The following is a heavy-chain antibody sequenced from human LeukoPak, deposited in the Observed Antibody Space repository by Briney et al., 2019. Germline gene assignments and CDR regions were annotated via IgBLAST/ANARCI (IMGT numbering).Heavy chain of an antibody. Sequence: GGSLRLSCAASGFSFSRYEMNWVPQAPGKGLEWLSYVSPSGAISYYADSVKGRFAISRDNAKNSVYLQMDSLRAEDTAIYYCAREDDLDSFDYWGQGTLVTVST. CDR2: VSPSGAIS. V-gene: IGHV3-48*03. CDR3: AREDDLDSFDY. CDR1: GFSFSRYE. J-gene: IGHJ4*02. D-gene: IGHD3-9*01.